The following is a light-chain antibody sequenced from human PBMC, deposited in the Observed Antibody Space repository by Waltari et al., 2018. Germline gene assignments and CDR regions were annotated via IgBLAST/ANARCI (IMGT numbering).Light chain of an antibody. V-gene: IGKV4-1*01. Sequence: DIVMTQSPDSLAVSLGERATINCKSSQSVLYSSNNKNYLAWYLQKPGQPPKLLIYWASTRESGVPDRFSGSGSGTDFTLTISSLQAEDVAVYYCQQYYSTSLSTFGQGTKLEIK. CDR2: WAS. J-gene: IGKJ2*01. CDR1: QSVLYSSNNKNY. CDR3: QQYYSTSLST.